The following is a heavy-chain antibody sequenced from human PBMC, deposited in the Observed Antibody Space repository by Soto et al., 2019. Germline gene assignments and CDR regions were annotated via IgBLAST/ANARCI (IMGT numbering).Heavy chain of an antibody. CDR2: ISAYNGNT. D-gene: IGHD2-15*01. J-gene: IGHJ3*02. Sequence: ASVKVSCKASGYTFTSYGISWVRQAPGQGLEWMGWISAYNGNTNYAQKLQGRVTMTTDTSTSTAYMELRSLRSDDTAVYYCARVIRTREVVVVAATKEGAFDIWGQGTMVTVSS. CDR1: GYTFTSYG. CDR3: ARVIRTREVVVVAATKEGAFDI. V-gene: IGHV1-18*01.